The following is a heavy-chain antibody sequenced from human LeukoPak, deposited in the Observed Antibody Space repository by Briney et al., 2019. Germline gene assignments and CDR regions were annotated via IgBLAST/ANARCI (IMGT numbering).Heavy chain of an antibody. CDR2: ISPNSGGT. V-gene: IGHV1-2*06. J-gene: IGHJ1*01. D-gene: IGHD2-15*01. CDR1: GYTFTGYY. Sequence: ASVKVSCKASGYTFTGYYMHWVRQAPGQGLEWMGRISPNSGGTNYAQKFQGRVTMTRDTSISTAYMELSRLRSDDTAVYYCARVGGYCSGGSCSSTPEYFQHWRQGTLVTVSS. CDR3: ARVGGYCSGGSCSSTPEYFQH.